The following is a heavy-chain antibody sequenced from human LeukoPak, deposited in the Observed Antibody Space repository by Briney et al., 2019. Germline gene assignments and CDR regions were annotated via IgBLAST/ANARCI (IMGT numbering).Heavy chain of an antibody. D-gene: IGHD1-1*01. Sequence: GGSLRLSCAAAGFTFSSCAMSWVRQAPGKGLEWVSAISGSGAEIYYADSVQGRFTISRDNSKSTLYLQMNSLRDDDTAIYYFGKEKAGRTTGFDYWGQGNLVTVS. CDR3: GKEKAGRTTGFDY. CDR1: GFTFSSCA. CDR2: ISGSGAEI. J-gene: IGHJ4*02. V-gene: IGHV3-23*01.